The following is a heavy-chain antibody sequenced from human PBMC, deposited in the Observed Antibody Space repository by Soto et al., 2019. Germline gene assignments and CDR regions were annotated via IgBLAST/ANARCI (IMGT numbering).Heavy chain of an antibody. CDR3: ARGHYSSGWYYFDY. CDR1: GYTFTSYD. V-gene: IGHV1-8*01. D-gene: IGHD6-19*01. J-gene: IGHJ4*02. CDR2: MNPNSGNT. Sequence: ASVKVSCKASGYTFTSYDVNWVRQATGQGLEWMGWMNPNSGNTGYAQKFQGRVTMTRNTSISTAYMELSSLRSEDTAVYYCARGHYSSGWYYFDYWGQGTLVTASS.